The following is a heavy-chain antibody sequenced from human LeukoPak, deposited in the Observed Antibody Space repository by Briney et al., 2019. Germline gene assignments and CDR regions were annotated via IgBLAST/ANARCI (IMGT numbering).Heavy chain of an antibody. D-gene: IGHD3-22*01. J-gene: IGHJ4*02. CDR2: ISGSGGST. CDR1: GFTFSSYA. Sequence: GGSLRLSCAASGFTFSSYAMSWVRQAPGKGLEWVSAISGSGGSTYYADSVKGRFTISRDNSKNTLYLQMNSLRAEDTAVYYCAKCEFPITMIVVVTGGLFDYWGQGTLVTVSS. CDR3: AKCEFPITMIVVVTGGLFDY. V-gene: IGHV3-23*01.